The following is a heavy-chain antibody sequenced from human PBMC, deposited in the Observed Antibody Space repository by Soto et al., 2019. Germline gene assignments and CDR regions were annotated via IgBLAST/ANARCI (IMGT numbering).Heavy chain of an antibody. Sequence: SETLSLTCTVSGGSISDDSYWSWIRQTPGKGLEWIGYIYHTGNTYYNPSLRSRVSISVDKSKSQFSLKLISVTAADTAVYFCARDEYQLLSSVSWFDSWGQGTLVTV. V-gene: IGHV4-30-4*01. CDR1: GGSISDDSY. J-gene: IGHJ5*01. D-gene: IGHD2-2*01. CDR3: ARDEYQLLSSVSWFDS. CDR2: IYHTGNT.